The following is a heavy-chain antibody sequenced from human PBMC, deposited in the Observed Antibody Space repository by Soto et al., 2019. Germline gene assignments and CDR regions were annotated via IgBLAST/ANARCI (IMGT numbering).Heavy chain of an antibody. J-gene: IGHJ6*02. CDR2: IWYDGSNK. CDR3: ARDRQQLVYGMDV. Sequence: GGSLRLSCAASGFTFSSYGMHWVRQAPGKGLEWVAVIWYDGSNKYYADSVKGRFTISRDNSKNTLYLQMNSLRAEDTAVYYCARDRQQLVYGMDVWGQGTTVTVSS. D-gene: IGHD6-13*01. V-gene: IGHV3-33*01. CDR1: GFTFSSYG.